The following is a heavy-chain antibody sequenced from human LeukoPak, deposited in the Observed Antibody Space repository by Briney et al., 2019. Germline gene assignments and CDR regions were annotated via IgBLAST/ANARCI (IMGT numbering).Heavy chain of an antibody. V-gene: IGHV4-30-2*01. J-gene: IGHJ4*02. CDR2: VYHSGST. CDR3: ASLDLWAPHSDD. CDR1: GGSLSSGGYY. Sequence: SEALSLTCTDSGGSLSSGGYYWRWLRQPPGKGLEWIGYVYHSGSTYYNPSLTSGATILVNRPKNQFSLKWSSVTAARTPGFSCASLDLWAPHSDDWGQGTLVTVSS. D-gene: IGHD3-10*01.